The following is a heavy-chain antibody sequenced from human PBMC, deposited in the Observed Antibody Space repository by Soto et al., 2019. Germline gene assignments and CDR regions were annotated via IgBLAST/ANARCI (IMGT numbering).Heavy chain of an antibody. D-gene: IGHD2-15*01. Sequence: QVQLQQWGAGLLKPSETLSLTCAVDGGSFSGYYWSWIRQPPGKGLEWIGEINDSGSTNYNPSLKSRVTIAVDPHKNDLSLKLSAVAAAEMAVYYSARGGYCSGGSCQYNWFAPWGQGTLVSVSS. CDR3: ARGGYCSGGSCQYNWFAP. J-gene: IGHJ5*02. V-gene: IGHV4-34*01. CDR1: GGSFSGYY. CDR2: INDSGST.